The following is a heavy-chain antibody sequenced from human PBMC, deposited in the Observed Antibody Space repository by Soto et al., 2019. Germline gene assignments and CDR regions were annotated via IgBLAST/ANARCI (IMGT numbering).Heavy chain of an antibody. D-gene: IGHD4-4*01. CDR3: ARGTDYTQIAYYYYGVDV. CDR2: IYYTGNT. CDR1: VGSVTSYY. V-gene: IGHV4-59*02. J-gene: IGHJ6*02. Sequence: SETLSLTGIVSVGSVTSYYWTWIRQPPGKGLEWIAHIYYTGNTNSNPSLKSRVTLSIDMSKNQLSLNLTSVTAADTAVYYCARGTDYTQIAYYYYGVDVWGQGTTVTVSS.